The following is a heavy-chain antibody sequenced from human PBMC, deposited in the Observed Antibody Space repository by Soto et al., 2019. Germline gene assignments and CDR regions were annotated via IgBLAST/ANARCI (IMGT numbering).Heavy chain of an antibody. CDR2: ISYDGSNK. V-gene: IGHV3-30*18. CDR1: GFTFSSYG. D-gene: IGHD6-13*01. Sequence: GGSLRLSCAASGFTFSSYGMHWVRQAPGKGLEWVAVISYDGSNKYYADSVKGRFTISRDNSKNTLYLQMNSLRAEDTAVYYCAKDLAGIAAAAQTGLYYYYGMDVWGQGTTVTVSS. J-gene: IGHJ6*02. CDR3: AKDLAGIAAAAQTGLYYYYGMDV.